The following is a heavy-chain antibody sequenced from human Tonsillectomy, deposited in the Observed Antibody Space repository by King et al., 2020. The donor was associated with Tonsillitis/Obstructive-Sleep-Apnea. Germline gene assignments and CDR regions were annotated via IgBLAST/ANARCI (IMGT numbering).Heavy chain of an antibody. J-gene: IGHJ4*02. D-gene: IGHD2/OR15-2a*01. CDR1: GFTVSDNY. V-gene: IGHV3-53*01. CDR2: IYSGGTT. Sequence: VQLVEFGGGLIQPGGSLRLSYAASGFTVSDNYMSWVRQAPGKGLEWVSVIYSGGTTYYADSVKGRFTISRDNSKNTLYLQMNSLRAEDTAVYYCAREPRSPPSMAFDYWGQGTLVTVSS. CDR3: AREPRSPPSMAFDY.